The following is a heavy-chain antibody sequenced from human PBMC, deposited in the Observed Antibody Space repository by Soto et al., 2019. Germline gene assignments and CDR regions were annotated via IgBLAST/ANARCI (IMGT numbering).Heavy chain of an antibody. CDR3: VTLNGSFLYSFDN. Sequence: QVQLQESGPGLVKPSQTLSLSCTVSGDSISSGDHYLSWIRQPPGKCLEWIAHISYGGYTFYNPSLQSRITRSGDMSKHQAYLKLSSVTDSDTAGYYCVTLNGSFLYSFDNWGQGTPVTVSS. J-gene: IGHJ4*02. V-gene: IGHV4-30-4*01. D-gene: IGHD2-8*01. CDR2: ISYGGYT. CDR1: GDSISSGDHY.